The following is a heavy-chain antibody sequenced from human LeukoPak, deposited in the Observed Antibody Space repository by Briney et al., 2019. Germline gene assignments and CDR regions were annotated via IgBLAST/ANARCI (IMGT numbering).Heavy chain of an antibody. J-gene: IGHJ6*03. CDR3: ARRVTMVRGDYYYMDV. V-gene: IGHV1-69*06. D-gene: IGHD3-10*01. CDR2: IIPIFGTA. CDR1: GGTFSSYA. Sequence: ASVKVSCKASGGTFSSYAISWVRQAPGQGLEWMGGIIPIFGTANYAQKFQGRVTITADKSTSTAYMELSSLRSEDTAVYYCARRVTMVRGDYYYMDVWGKGTTVTVSS.